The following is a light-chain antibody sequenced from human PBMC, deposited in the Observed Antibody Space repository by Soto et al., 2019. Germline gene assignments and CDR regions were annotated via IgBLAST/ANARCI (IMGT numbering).Light chain of an antibody. J-gene: IGKJ1*01. Sequence: EIVLTQSPGTLSLSPGERATLSCRASQSVSSSYLAWYQQKPGQAPRLLIYGASSRATGIPDRCSGSGSGTDFTLTTSRLEPEDFAVYYCQQYGSSPWTFGQGTKVEIK. CDR1: QSVSSSY. CDR2: GAS. V-gene: IGKV3-20*01. CDR3: QQYGSSPWT.